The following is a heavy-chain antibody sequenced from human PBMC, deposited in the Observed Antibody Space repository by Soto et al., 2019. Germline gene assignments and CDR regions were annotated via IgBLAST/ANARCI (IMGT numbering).Heavy chain of an antibody. J-gene: IGHJ4*02. D-gene: IGHD2-21*02. Sequence: QLQLQESGPGLVKPSETLSLTCTVSGGSMRRTSYYWAWIRQPPGKGLEWIATIYYTGTAYYNPSFKSRVSLSVDTSKDQFSLNLTSVTAADTAVYYCASQMGFVAVTGIGPSFDYWGQGTRVTVSS. CDR2: IYYTGTA. V-gene: IGHV4-39*01. CDR1: GGSMRRTSYY. CDR3: ASQMGFVAVTGIGPSFDY.